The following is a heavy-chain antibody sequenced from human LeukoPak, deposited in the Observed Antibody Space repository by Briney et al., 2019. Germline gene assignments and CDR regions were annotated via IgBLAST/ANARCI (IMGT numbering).Heavy chain of an antibody. J-gene: IGHJ4*02. CDR3: ATMKAVRVNDFWSGYPDY. Sequence: SETLSLTCTVSGGSIRSTTHYCSWIRQPPGKVLEWIGYIYHSGTTNYNPSLRSRVTISVDTSKNQFSLKLSSVTAADTAVYYCATMKAVRVNDFWSGYPDYWGQGTLVTVSS. CDR1: GGSIRSTTHY. D-gene: IGHD3-3*01. CDR2: IYHSGTT. V-gene: IGHV4-61*01.